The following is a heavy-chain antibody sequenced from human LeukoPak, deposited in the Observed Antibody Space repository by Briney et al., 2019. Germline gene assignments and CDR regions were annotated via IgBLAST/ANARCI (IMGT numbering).Heavy chain of an antibody. J-gene: IGHJ5*02. CDR3: ARSRYNWNGNWFDP. CDR2: INPDSGAT. Sequence: GASVKVSCKASGYTFTGYSMHWVRQAPGQGLEWMAWINPDSGATKYAQKFQGRVTMTRDTSISTAYMELTRLTSDDTAVYYCARSRYNWNGNWFDPWGQGSLVSVSS. CDR1: GYTFTGYS. D-gene: IGHD1-1*01. V-gene: IGHV1-2*02.